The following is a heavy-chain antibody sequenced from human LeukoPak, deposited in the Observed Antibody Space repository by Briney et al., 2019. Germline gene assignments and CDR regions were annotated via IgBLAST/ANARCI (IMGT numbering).Heavy chain of an antibody. V-gene: IGHV3-21*01. CDR3: ARDRRWFGDDVDAFDI. D-gene: IGHD3-10*01. CDR1: GFTFSSYS. CDR2: ISSSSSYI. J-gene: IGHJ3*02. Sequence: GGSLRLSCAASGFTFSSYSMNWVRQAPGKGLEWVSSISSSSSYIYYADSVKGRFTISRDNAKNSLYLQMNSLRAEDTAVYYCARDRRWFGDDVDAFDIWGQGTMVTVSS.